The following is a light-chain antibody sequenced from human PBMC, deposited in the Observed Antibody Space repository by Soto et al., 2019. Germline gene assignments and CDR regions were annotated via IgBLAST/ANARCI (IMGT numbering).Light chain of an antibody. V-gene: IGLV2-14*01. CDR1: SSDVGGYNY. CDR2: GVS. Sequence: SVLTQPASVSVSPGQSITISCTGTSSDVGGYNYVSWYQQHPGKAPKLMIYGVSNRPSGVSNRFSGSKSGNTASLTISGLQAEDEADYYCSSYTSSSSYVFASGTKVTVL. CDR3: SSYTSSSSYV. J-gene: IGLJ1*01.